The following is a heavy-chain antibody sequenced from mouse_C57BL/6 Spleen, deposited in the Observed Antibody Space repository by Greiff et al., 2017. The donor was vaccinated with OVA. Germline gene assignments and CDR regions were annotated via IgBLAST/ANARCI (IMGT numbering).Heavy chain of an antibody. CDR2: ISSGSSTI. CDR1: GFTFSDYG. D-gene: IGHD2-4*01. Sequence: EVKLMESGGGLVKPGGSLKLSCAASGFTFSDYGMHWVRQAPEKGLEWVAYISSGSSTIYYADTVKGRFTISRDNAKNTLFLQMTSLRSEDTAMYYCARPFYYDYDWYFDVWGTGTTVTVSS. CDR3: ARPFYYDYDWYFDV. J-gene: IGHJ1*03. V-gene: IGHV5-17*01.